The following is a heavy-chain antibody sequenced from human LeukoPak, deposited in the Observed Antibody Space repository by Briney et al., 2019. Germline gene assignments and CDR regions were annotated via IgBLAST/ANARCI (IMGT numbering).Heavy chain of an antibody. D-gene: IGHD5-12*01. CDR3: ARRTVATTGVDY. V-gene: IGHV4-39*01. CDR2: IYFSGST. Sequence: SETLSLTCTVSGASISSRSYYWDWIRQPPEKVLDWIGSIYFSGSTYYNPSLNSRVTISVDTSKNQFSLKLISVTAADTAVYYCARRTVATTGVDYWGQGSLVTVSS. CDR1: GASISSRSYY. J-gene: IGHJ4*02.